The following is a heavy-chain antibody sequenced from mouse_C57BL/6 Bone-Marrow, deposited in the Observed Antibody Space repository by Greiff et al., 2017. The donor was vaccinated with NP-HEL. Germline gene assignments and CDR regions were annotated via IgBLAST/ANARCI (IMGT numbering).Heavy chain of an antibody. J-gene: IGHJ3*01. V-gene: IGHV1-18*01. Sequence: VQLQQSGPELVKPGASVKIPCKASGYTFTDYNMDWVKQSHGKSLEWIGDINPNNGGTIYNQKFKGKATLTVDKSSSTAYMELRSLTSEDTAVYYCALLAWFAYWGQGTLVTVSA. CDR1: GYTFTDYN. D-gene: IGHD2-1*01. CDR3: ALLAWFAY. CDR2: INPNNGGT.